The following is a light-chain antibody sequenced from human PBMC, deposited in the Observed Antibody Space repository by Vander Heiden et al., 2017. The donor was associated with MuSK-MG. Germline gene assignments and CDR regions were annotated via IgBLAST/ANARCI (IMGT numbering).Light chain of an antibody. CDR3: QQSDSSPFT. CDR1: QSVTGY. CDR2: AAS. Sequence: DIKCTQSPSSLSASVGDRVTIPCRASQSVTGYLNWYQQKAGRAPKLLIFAASSLQTGVPSRFSGSGSGTDFSLTITRLQPEDFATYYCQQSDSSPFTFGQGTKVEIK. J-gene: IGKJ2*01. V-gene: IGKV1-39*01.